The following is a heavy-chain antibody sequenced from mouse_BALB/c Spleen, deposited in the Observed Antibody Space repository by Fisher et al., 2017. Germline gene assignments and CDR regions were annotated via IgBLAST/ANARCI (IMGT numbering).Heavy chain of an antibody. J-gene: IGHJ1*01. Sequence: GRFTISRDNARNTLYLQMSSLRSEDTALYYCASLYYGNYERYFDVWGAGTTVTVSS. V-gene: IGHV5-9*02. CDR3: ASLYYGNYERYFDV. D-gene: IGHD2-1*01.